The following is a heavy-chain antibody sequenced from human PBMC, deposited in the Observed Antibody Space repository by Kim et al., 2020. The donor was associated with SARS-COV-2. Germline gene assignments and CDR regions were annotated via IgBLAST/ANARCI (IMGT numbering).Heavy chain of an antibody. CDR2: IWFDGSDK. D-gene: IGHD3-3*01. CDR3: AKGPHYDSWSGYSDYYYGMDF. CDR1: GFTFNTYG. V-gene: IGHV3-33*03. Sequence: GGSLRLSCSASGFTFNTYGMHWVRQAPGKGLEWVAVIWFDGSDKYYADSVKGRFTISRDNSKDTLYLQMRSLRAEDTAVYYCAKGPHYDSWSGYSDYYYGMDFWAQGTTVTVSS. J-gene: IGHJ6*02.